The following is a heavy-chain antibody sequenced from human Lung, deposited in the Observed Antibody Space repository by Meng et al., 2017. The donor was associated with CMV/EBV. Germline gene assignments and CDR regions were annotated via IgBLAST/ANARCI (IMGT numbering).Heavy chain of an antibody. CDR2: IYPGDSDT. Sequence: ESXKISXKGSGYSFTSYWIAWVRQMPGKGLEWMGIIYPGDSDTTYSPSFQGQVTISADNSISTTYLQWSSLRASDTAMYYCARQYDTRTWDNWFDPWGQGXLVTVSS. D-gene: IGHD3-22*01. CDR3: ARQYDTRTWDNWFDP. V-gene: IGHV5-51*01. J-gene: IGHJ5*02. CDR1: GYSFTSYW.